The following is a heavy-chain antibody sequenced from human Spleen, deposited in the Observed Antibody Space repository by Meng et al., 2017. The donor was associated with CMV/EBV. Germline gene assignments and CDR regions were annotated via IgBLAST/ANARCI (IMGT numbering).Heavy chain of an antibody. CDR2: ISSTTSYI. J-gene: IGHJ4*02. CDR1: GFTFSSYS. D-gene: IGHD5-18*01. CDR3: VRGGGYSYGPFDY. Sequence: GESLKISCAASGFTFSSYSMNWVRQAPGRGLEWVSLISSTTSYIYYADSVMGRFTISRDNAKNSLYLQMNSLRADDTAVYYCVRGGGYSYGPFDYWGQGTLVTVSS. V-gene: IGHV3-21*01.